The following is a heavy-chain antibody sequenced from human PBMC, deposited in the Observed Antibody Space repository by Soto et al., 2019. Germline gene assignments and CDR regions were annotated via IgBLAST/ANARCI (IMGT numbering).Heavy chain of an antibody. J-gene: IGHJ4*02. CDR3: AKDKSGYCSSTSCVFDY. Sequence: DVQLVESGGGLVQPGRSLRLSCAASGFTFDDYAMHWVRQAPGKGLEWVSGISWNSGSIGYADSVKGRFTISRDNAKNSLYLKMNSLSAEDTALYYCAKDKSGYCSSTSCVFDYWGQGTLVTVSS. D-gene: IGHD2-2*01. V-gene: IGHV3-9*01. CDR2: ISWNSGSI. CDR1: GFTFDDYA.